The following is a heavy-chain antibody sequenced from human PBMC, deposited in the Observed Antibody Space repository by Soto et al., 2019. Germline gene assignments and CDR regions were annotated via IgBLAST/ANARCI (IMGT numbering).Heavy chain of an antibody. D-gene: IGHD6-19*01. Sequence: SETLSLTCTVSGGSISSSSYYWGWIRQPPGKGLEWIGSIYYSGSTYYNPSLKSRVTISVDTSKNQFSLKLSSVTAADTAVYYCARRVYGAGWGGETFDYWGQGTLVTVSS. V-gene: IGHV4-39*01. J-gene: IGHJ4*02. CDR3: ARRVYGAGWGGETFDY. CDR2: IYYSGST. CDR1: GGSISSSSYY.